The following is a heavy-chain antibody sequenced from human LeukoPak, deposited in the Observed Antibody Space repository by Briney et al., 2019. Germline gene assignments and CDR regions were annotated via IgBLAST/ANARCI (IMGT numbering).Heavy chain of an antibody. Sequence: GASVKISCKASGYTFTSYAMFWVRQAPGQRLEWMGWINAGNGNTKYSQRFQGTVTITRDTSASTAYMELNSLRSEDTAVYYCARDYYGSGSYLGYWGQGTQVTVSS. D-gene: IGHD3-10*01. V-gene: IGHV1-3*01. CDR1: GYTFTSYA. CDR3: ARDYYGSGSYLGY. J-gene: IGHJ4*02. CDR2: INAGNGNT.